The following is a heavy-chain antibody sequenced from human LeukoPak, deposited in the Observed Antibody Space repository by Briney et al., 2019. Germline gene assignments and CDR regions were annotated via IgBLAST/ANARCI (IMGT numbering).Heavy chain of an antibody. Sequence: ASVKVSCKASGYTFTSYAMNWVRQAPGQGLEWMGWINTNTGDPTYAQGFTGRFVFSLDTSVSTAYLQISSLKAEDTAVYYCARDSYYYDSSGYYYERDGVDYWGQGTLVTVSS. CDR3: ARDSYYYDSSGYYYERDGVDY. CDR2: INTNTGDP. J-gene: IGHJ4*02. V-gene: IGHV7-4-1*02. D-gene: IGHD3-22*01. CDR1: GYTFTSYA.